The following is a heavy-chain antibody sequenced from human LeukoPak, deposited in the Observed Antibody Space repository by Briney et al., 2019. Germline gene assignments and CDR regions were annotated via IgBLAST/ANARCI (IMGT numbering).Heavy chain of an antibody. CDR2: ISYDGYNK. Sequence: GRSLRLSCAASGFTFSRHVMHWVRQAPGKGVEGVASISYDGYNKFHADPVKGRFTISRDNSMNTLYLQMNSLRGEHAAVYSCARGGIPTGPYYYFYYIDVWGKGTAVAVSS. CDR1: GFTFSRHV. D-gene: IGHD3-10*01. CDR3: ARGGIPTGPYYYFYYIDV. J-gene: IGHJ6*03. V-gene: IGHV3-30*01.